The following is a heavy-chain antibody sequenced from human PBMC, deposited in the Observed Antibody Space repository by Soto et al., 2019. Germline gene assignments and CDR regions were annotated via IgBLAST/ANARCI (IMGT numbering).Heavy chain of an antibody. Sequence: ASVKVSGKASGYTFTSYGISWVRQAPGQGLEWMGWISAYNGNTNYAQKLQGRVTMTTDTSTSTAYMELRSLRSDDTAVYYCARDDYYDSSGYFDYWGQGTLVTVSS. CDR2: ISAYNGNT. D-gene: IGHD3-22*01. J-gene: IGHJ4*02. CDR3: ARDDYYDSSGYFDY. V-gene: IGHV1-18*01. CDR1: GYTFTSYG.